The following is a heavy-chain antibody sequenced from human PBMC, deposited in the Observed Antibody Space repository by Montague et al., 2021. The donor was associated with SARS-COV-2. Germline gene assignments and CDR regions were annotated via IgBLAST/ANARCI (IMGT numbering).Heavy chain of an antibody. Sequence: PALVKPTQTLTLTCTFSGFSFSTSGMCVSWIRQPPGKALEWLALIDWDDDKYYSTSLKTRLTISRDTSKNQVVLTMTNMDPVDTATYYCARIWRATRGDAFDIWGQGTMATVSS. CDR3: ARIWRATRGDAFDI. V-gene: IGHV2-70*01. CDR1: GFSFSTSGMC. D-gene: IGHD1-26*01. CDR2: IDWDDDK. J-gene: IGHJ3*02.